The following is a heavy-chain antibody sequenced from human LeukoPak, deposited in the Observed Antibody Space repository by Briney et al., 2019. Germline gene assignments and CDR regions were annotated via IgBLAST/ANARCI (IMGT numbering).Heavy chain of an antibody. CDR2: LYYSGIT. CDR3: ARRGITYSTSFFDY. V-gene: IGHV4-39*01. Sequence: SETLSLTCTVSGGSISSSGHYWGWIRQPPGKGLEWIGSLYYSGITYYNPSLPSLKSRVTMSVDTSKTQFSLKLSSVTAADTAVYYCARRGITYSTSFFDYWGQGTLVTVSS. CDR1: GGSISSSGHY. J-gene: IGHJ4*02. D-gene: IGHD2-2*01.